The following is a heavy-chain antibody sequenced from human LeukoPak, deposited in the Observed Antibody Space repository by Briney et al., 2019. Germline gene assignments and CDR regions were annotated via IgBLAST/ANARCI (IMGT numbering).Heavy chain of an antibody. Sequence: SETLSLTCAVSGGSISSGSYYWSWIRQPAGKGLEWIGRIYTSGSTNYNPSLKSRVTISVDTSKNQFSLKLSSVTAADTAVYYCARDLYLRFLEWSDAFDIWGQGTMVTVSS. J-gene: IGHJ3*02. CDR1: GGSISSGSYY. V-gene: IGHV4-61*02. CDR2: IYTSGST. CDR3: ARDLYLRFLEWSDAFDI. D-gene: IGHD3-3*01.